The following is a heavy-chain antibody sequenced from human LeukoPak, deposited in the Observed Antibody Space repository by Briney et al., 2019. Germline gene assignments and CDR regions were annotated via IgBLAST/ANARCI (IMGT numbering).Heavy chain of an antibody. Sequence: GRSLRLSCAASGFTFSGSAMHWVRQASGKGLEWVGRIRSKANSYATAYAASVKGRFTISRDDSKNTAYLQMNSLKTEDTAVYYCTRLGGEVGATTPEDYWGQGTLVTVSS. CDR3: TRLGGEVGATTPEDY. CDR2: IRSKANSYAT. V-gene: IGHV3-73*01. D-gene: IGHD1-26*01. J-gene: IGHJ4*02. CDR1: GFTFSGSA.